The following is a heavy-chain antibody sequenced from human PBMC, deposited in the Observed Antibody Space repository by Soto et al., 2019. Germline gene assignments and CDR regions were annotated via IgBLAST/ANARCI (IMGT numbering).Heavy chain of an antibody. J-gene: IGHJ4*02. V-gene: IGHV1-8*01. CDR1: GYTFTNHD. CDR3: ARGDQFGFGVDF. Sequence: QVQLVQSGAAMKKPGASVKVSCKASGYTFTNHDINWVRQVPGQGLEWMGWMIPDSGRTRYAQKFQGRVSLTRNTSSSTAYMELTSLKSEDSAVYYCARGDQFGFGVDFWGQGTLVTVSS. CDR2: MIPDSGRT. D-gene: IGHD3-10*01.